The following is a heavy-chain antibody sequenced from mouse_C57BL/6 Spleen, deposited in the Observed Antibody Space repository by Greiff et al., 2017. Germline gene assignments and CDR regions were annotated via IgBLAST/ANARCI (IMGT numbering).Heavy chain of an antibody. CDR3: ARDGGYDPWFAY. CDR2: ISDGGSYT. V-gene: IGHV5-4*01. CDR1: GFTFSSYA. D-gene: IGHD2-2*01. J-gene: IGHJ3*01. Sequence: EVKLVESGGGLVKPGGSLKLSCAASGFTFSSYAMSWVRQTPEKRLEWVATISDGGSYTYYPDNVKGRFTISRDNAKNNLYLQMSHLKSEDTAMYYCARDGGYDPWFAYWGQGTLVTVSA.